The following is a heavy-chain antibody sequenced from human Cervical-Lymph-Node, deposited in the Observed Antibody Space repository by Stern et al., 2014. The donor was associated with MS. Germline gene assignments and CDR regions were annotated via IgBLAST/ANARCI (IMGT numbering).Heavy chain of an antibody. Sequence: VQLVESGGGVVQPGRSLRLSCVASGFTFSNYVMHWVRQAPGKGLEWVAVISHDGSKTYYADSVKGRFTISRDNSRTTLFLQMNRLRGEDAAVYYCAKLHVDTDNFDYWGRGTLVTVSS. J-gene: IGHJ4*02. V-gene: IGHV3-30*18. CDR3: AKLHVDTDNFDY. D-gene: IGHD5-18*01. CDR2: ISHDGSKT. CDR1: GFTFSNYV.